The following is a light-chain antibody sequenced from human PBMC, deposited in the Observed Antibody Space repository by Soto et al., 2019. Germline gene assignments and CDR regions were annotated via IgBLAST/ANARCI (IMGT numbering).Light chain of an antibody. J-gene: IGLJ3*02. Sequence: QSVLTQPRSVSGSPGQSVTISCTGTSSDVGGYNYVSWYQQHPGKAPKVMIYDVSKRPSGVPDRFSGSKSGNTASLNIFGLHAEDEADYYCCSYAGSFTYWVFGGGTKVTVL. V-gene: IGLV2-11*01. CDR1: SSDVGGYNY. CDR3: CSYAGSFTYWV. CDR2: DVS.